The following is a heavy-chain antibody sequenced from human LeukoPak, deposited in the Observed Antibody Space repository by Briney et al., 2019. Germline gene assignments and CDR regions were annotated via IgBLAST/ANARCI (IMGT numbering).Heavy chain of an antibody. CDR2: IWNDGSNK. CDR3: AREWTRTGPFDY. CDR1: GFTFRSYG. V-gene: IGHV3-33*01. D-gene: IGHD3/OR15-3a*01. Sequence: GGSLRLSCTASGFTFRSYGLHWVRQAPGKGLEWVALIWNDGSNKYYADSVRGRSIISRDNSKNTLYLQMNSLRAEDTAIYYCAREWTRTGPFDYWGRGTLVTVSS. J-gene: IGHJ4*02.